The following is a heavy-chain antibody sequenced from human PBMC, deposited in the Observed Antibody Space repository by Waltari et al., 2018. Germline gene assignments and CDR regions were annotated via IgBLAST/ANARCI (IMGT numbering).Heavy chain of an antibody. D-gene: IGHD4-17*01. CDR3: ARDGDYGDYQASYYFDY. CDR2: IKQDGSEK. Sequence: EVQLVESGGGLVQPGGSLRLSCAASGVTFSTIWMNWVRQAPGKGLEWVANIKQDGSEKYYVDSVKGRFTISRDNAKNSLYLQMNSLRAEDTAVYYCARDGDYGDYQASYYFDYWGQGTLVTVSS. CDR1: GVTFSTIW. J-gene: IGHJ4*02. V-gene: IGHV3-7*01.